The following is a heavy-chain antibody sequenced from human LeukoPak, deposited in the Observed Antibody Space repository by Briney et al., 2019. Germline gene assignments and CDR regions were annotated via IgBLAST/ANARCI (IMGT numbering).Heavy chain of an antibody. V-gene: IGHV4-61*02. J-gene: IGHJ5*02. D-gene: IGHD2-2*01. Sequence: SQTLSLTCTVSGGSISSGSYYWSWIRQPAGKGLEWIGRIYTSGRTNYNPSLKSRVTISVDTSKNQCSLKLSSVTAADTAVYYCARGRGYCSSTSCYSFSWFDPWGQGTLVTVSS. CDR2: IYTSGRT. CDR1: GGSISSGSYY. CDR3: ARGRGYCSSTSCYSFSWFDP.